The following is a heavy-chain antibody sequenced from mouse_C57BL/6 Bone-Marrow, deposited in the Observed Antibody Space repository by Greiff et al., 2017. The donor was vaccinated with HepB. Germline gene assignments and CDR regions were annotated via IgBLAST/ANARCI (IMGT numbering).Heavy chain of an antibody. CDR1: GFTFSSYA. J-gene: IGHJ3*01. Sequence: EVQVVESGGGLVKPGGSLKLSCAASGFTFSSYAMSWVRQTPEKRLEWVATISDGGSYTYYPDNVKGRFTISRDNAKNNLYLQMSHLKSEDTAMYYCARDRETYDYDLFAYWGQGTLVTVSA. CDR2: ISDGGSYT. CDR3: ARDRETYDYDLFAY. V-gene: IGHV5-4*01. D-gene: IGHD2-4*01.